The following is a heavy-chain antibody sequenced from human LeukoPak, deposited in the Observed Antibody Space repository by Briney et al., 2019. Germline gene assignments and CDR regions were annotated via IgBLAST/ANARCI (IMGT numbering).Heavy chain of an antibody. CDR1: GGTFSSHA. D-gene: IGHD4-23*01. CDR3: ARGWLAETTVVTPYNY. Sequence: ASVKVSCKASGGTFSSHAISWVQQAPGQGLEWMGGIIPIFGTANYAQKFQGRVTITAVESMSTAYMELSSLRSEDTAVYYCARGWLAETTVVTPYNYWGQGTLVTVSS. V-gene: IGHV1-69*13. J-gene: IGHJ4*02. CDR2: IIPIFGTA.